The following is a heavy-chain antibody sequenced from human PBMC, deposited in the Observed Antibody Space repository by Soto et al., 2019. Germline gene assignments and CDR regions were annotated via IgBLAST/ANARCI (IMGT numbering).Heavy chain of an antibody. CDR2: INHSGST. Sequence: QGQLQQWGAGLLKPSETLSLTCAVYGGSFSGYYWSWIRQPPEKWLEWIGEINHSGSTKYSPSLKSRVTISVDASKNQFSLNLSSVTAADTAVYYCARGCKGRCPPGPVFDYWSQGTLLTVSS. CDR1: GGSFSGYY. V-gene: IGHV4-34*01. D-gene: IGHD2-15*01. J-gene: IGHJ4*02. CDR3: ARGCKGRCPPGPVFDY.